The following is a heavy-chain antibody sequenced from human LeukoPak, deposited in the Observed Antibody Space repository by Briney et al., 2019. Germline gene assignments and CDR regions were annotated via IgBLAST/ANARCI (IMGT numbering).Heavy chain of an antibody. D-gene: IGHD2-2*01. CDR3: ARKYCSTTNCSPFDP. Sequence: SETLSLTCTVSGDSIGSYYGNWIRQPPGKGLEWIGYIYYSGSTNYNPSLKSRVISINTSKNQFSLKLSSVTAADTAVYYCARKYCSTTNCSPFDPWGQGTLVTVSS. J-gene: IGHJ5*02. CDR1: GDSIGSYY. V-gene: IGHV4-59*01. CDR2: IYYSGST.